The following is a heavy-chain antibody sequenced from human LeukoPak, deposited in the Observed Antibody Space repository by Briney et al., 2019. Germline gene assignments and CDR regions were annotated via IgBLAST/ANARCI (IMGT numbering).Heavy chain of an antibody. V-gene: IGHV3-73*01. CDR2: VRTKANNYAT. CDR3: TRVNPTSDAYYDDFGI. Sequence: GGPLTLSCAVSGHIFSDSPMHWVRQSSGKGLEWVGHVRTKANNYATTDAASVQGRFTISRDDSKNTAYLQMSSLKTEDAAVYYCTRVNPTSDAYYDDFGIWGQGTMVTVSS. J-gene: IGHJ3*02. CDR1: GHIFSDSP. D-gene: IGHD1-26*01.